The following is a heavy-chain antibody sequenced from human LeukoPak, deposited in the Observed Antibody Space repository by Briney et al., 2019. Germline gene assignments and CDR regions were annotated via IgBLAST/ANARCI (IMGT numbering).Heavy chain of an antibody. Sequence: GGSLRLSCAASGFTFSSYGMHWVRQAPGKGLEWVAVISYDGSNKYYADSVKGRFTISRDNSKNTLYLQMNSLRAEDTAVYYCAKDHIVVVPAAELYYYYYGMDVWGKGTTVTVSS. D-gene: IGHD2-2*01. CDR1: GFTFSSYG. CDR2: ISYDGSNK. V-gene: IGHV3-30*18. CDR3: AKDHIVVVPAAELYYYYYGMDV. J-gene: IGHJ6*04.